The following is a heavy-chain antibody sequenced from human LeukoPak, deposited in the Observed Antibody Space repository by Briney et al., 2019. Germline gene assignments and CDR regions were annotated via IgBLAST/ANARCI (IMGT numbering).Heavy chain of an antibody. CDR3: AKEGMDDGWGRYYYYYMDV. CDR2: IKSKTHGGTT. J-gene: IGHJ6*03. CDR1: GFTFTNAW. Sequence: PGGSLRLSCAASGFTFTNAWMSWVRQAPGKGLEWFARIKSKTHGGTTDDAAPGRGRFTISRDNSKNTLYLQMNSLRAEDTAVYYCAKEGMDDGWGRYYYYYMDVWGKGTTVTVSS. D-gene: IGHD6-19*01. V-gene: IGHV3-15*01.